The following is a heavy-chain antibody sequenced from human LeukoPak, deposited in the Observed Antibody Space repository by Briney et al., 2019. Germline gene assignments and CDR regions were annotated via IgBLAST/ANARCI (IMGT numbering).Heavy chain of an antibody. Sequence: SETLSLTCTVSGGSISSSSYYWGWIRQPPGKGLEWIGSIYYSGSTYYNPSLKSRVTISVDTSKNQFSLKLSSVTAADTAVYYCARHPGYSSGWYRRWFDPWGQGTLVTVSS. D-gene: IGHD6-19*01. J-gene: IGHJ5*02. CDR3: ARHPGYSSGWYRRWFDP. CDR2: IYYSGST. V-gene: IGHV4-39*01. CDR1: GGSISSSSYY.